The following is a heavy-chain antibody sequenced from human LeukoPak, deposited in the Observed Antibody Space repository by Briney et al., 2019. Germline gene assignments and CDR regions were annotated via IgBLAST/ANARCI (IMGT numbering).Heavy chain of an antibody. Sequence: PGGSLRLSCAASGFTFSSYWMHWVRHAPGKGLVRVSRINSDGSSTIYADSVKGRFTISRDNAKNTLYLQMNSLRAEDTAVYYCARVADYGDYDYWGQGTLVTVSS. J-gene: IGHJ4*02. CDR3: ARVADYGDYDY. V-gene: IGHV3-74*01. D-gene: IGHD4-17*01. CDR2: INSDGSST. CDR1: GFTFSSYW.